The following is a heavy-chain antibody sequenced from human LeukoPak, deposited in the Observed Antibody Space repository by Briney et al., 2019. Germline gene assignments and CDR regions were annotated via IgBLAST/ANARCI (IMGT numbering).Heavy chain of an antibody. D-gene: IGHD6-19*01. CDR1: GYTFTSYD. V-gene: IGHV1-8*01. Sequence: GASVKVSCKASGYTFTSYDINWVRQATGQGLEWMGWMNPNRGNTGYAQKFQGRVTMTRNTSISTAYMELSRLRSEDTAVYYCARGRLIGYSSGWYSFDYWGQGTLVTVSS. CDR2: MNPNRGNT. J-gene: IGHJ4*02. CDR3: ARGRLIGYSSGWYSFDY.